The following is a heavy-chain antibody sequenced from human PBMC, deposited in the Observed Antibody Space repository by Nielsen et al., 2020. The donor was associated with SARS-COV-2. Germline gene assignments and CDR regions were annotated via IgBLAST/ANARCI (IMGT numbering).Heavy chain of an antibody. D-gene: IGHD6-13*01. CDR2: ISWNSGSI. CDR3: AKGPSSSWYTDDP. Sequence: SLKISCAASGFTFDDYAMHWVRQAPGKGLEWVSGISWNSGSIGYADSVKGRFTISRDNAKNSLYLQMNSLRAEDTALYYCAKGPSSSWYTDDPWGQGTLVTVSS. V-gene: IGHV3-9*01. J-gene: IGHJ5*02. CDR1: GFTFDDYA.